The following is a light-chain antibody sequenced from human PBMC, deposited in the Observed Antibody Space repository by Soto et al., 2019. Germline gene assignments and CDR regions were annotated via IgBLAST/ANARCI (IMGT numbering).Light chain of an antibody. CDR1: QSISSY. Sequence: DIQMTHSPSSLSASVGDRVTITCRASQSISSYLNWYQQKPGKAPKLLIYAASSLQSGVPSRSSGSGSGTDFTLTISSLQPEDFATYYCQQSYSTPLTFGGGTKVDIK. V-gene: IGKV1-39*01. CDR3: QQSYSTPLT. CDR2: AAS. J-gene: IGKJ4*01.